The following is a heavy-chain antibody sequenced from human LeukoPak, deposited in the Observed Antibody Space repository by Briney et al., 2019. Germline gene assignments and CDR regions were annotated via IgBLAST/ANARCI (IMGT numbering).Heavy chain of an antibody. CDR3: ARLKWELGAFDI. CDR1: GGSISSYY. V-gene: IGHV4-59*12. D-gene: IGHD1-26*01. J-gene: IGHJ3*02. Sequence: ASETLSLTCTVSGGSISSYYWSWIRQPPGKGLEWIGYIYYSGSTNYNPSLKSRVTISVDTSKNQFSLKLSSVTAADTAVYYCARLKWELGAFDIWGQGTMVTVSS. CDR2: IYYSGST.